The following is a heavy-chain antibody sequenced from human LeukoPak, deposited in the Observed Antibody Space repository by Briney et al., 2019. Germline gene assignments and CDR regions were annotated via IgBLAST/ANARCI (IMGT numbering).Heavy chain of an antibody. V-gene: IGHV1-69*06. Sequence: GASVEVSCKASGGTFSNYAISWVRQAPGQGLEWMGGIIPIFGTANYAQKFQGRVTITADKSTSTAYMELSSLRSEDTPVYYCARVPNVITMIPYYYYMDVWGKGTTVTVSS. CDR1: GGTFSNYA. D-gene: IGHD3-22*01. J-gene: IGHJ6*03. CDR2: IIPIFGTA. CDR3: ARVPNVITMIPYYYYMDV.